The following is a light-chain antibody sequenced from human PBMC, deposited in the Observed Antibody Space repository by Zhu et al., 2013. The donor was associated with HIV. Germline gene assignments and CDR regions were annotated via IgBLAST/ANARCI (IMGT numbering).Light chain of an antibody. Sequence: SYDLTQPLSVSVSPGQTASITCSGDKLGDKYVSWYQQKTGQSPVLVIYQDSKRPSGSPERFSGSKSGNTASLTISGLQAEDEADYYCTSYTTTSTLVFGGGTKLTVL. CDR2: QDS. CDR3: TSYTTTSTLV. V-gene: IGLV3-1*01. J-gene: IGLJ2*01. CDR1: KLGDKY.